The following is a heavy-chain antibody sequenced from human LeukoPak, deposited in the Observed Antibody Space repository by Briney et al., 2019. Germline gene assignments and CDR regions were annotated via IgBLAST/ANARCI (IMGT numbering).Heavy chain of an antibody. CDR3: ARDSGEDSSGYYYSSFDY. D-gene: IGHD3-22*01. V-gene: IGHV3-21*01. J-gene: IGHJ4*02. CDR1: GFTFSSYS. Sequence: GGSLRLSCAASGFTFSSYSMNWVRQAPGKGLEWVSSISSSSSYIYYADSVKGRFTISRDNVKNSLYLQMNSLRAEDTAVYYCARDSGEDSSGYYYSSFDYWGQGTLVTVSS. CDR2: ISSSSSYI.